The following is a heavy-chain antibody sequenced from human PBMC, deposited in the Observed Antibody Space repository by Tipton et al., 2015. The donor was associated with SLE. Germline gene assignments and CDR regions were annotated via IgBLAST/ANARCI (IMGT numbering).Heavy chain of an antibody. CDR2: ISSGSSYV. CDR1: GFSLSGYN. CDR3: ARDPPGYYYMDV. J-gene: IGHJ6*03. D-gene: IGHD1-1*01. V-gene: IGHV3-21*06. Sequence: GSLRLSCAASGFSLSGYNMNWVRQAPGKGLEWISSISSGSSYVNYADSVKGRFTISRDNAKNSLYLQMNSLRGEDTAVYYCARDPPGYYYMDVWGKGTTVTASS.